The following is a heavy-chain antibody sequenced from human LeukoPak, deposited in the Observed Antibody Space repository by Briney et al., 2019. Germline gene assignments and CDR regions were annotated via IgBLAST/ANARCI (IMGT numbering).Heavy chain of an antibody. CDR1: GFSFTSYW. CDR3: ARHTGRPQAGWFDP. CDR2: ILVGGSEV. J-gene: IGHJ5*02. Sequence: GESLKISRKGSGFSFTSYWIGWVRQMPGKGLEYMGIILVGGSEVRYSPAFQGLVTISADKSINTAYLQWTSLKASDTAMYYCARHTGRPQAGWFDPWGQGTLVTVSS. D-gene: IGHD3-10*01. V-gene: IGHV5-51*01.